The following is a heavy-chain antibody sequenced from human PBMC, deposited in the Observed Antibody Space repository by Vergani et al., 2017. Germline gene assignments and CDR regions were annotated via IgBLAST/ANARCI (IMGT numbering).Heavy chain of an antibody. CDR2: ISTSGNTK. D-gene: IGHD2-15*01. J-gene: IGHJ5*02. CDR3: ARGCSGGSCYPNWFDP. CDR1: GFSFSDSY. Sequence: VQLVESGGGLVKPGGSLRLSCAASGFSFSDSYMSWIRQAPGKGLVWVSYISTSGNTKKYADSVKGRFTISRDNAENSLFLQMNSLRAEDTAVYYCARGCSGGSCYPNWFDPWGQGTLVTVSS. V-gene: IGHV3-11*01.